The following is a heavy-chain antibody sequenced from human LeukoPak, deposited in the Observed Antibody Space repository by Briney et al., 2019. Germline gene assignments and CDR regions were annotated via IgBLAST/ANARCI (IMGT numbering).Heavy chain of an antibody. D-gene: IGHD6-13*01. Sequence: PGGSLRLSCGASGFTFSDHWMSWVRQAPGKGLDWVSAISASGGSTYDAESVKGRFTISRDNSKNTLYLQMNTLRAEDTAIYYCAKVTDSSTWYRLRGFDSWGQGTRVTVSS. CDR1: GFTFSDHW. CDR2: ISASGGST. J-gene: IGHJ4*02. CDR3: AKVTDSSTWYRLRGFDS. V-gene: IGHV3-23*01.